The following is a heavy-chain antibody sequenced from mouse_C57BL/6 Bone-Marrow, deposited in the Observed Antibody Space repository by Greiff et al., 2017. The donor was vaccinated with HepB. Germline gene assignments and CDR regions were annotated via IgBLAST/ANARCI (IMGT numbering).Heavy chain of an antibody. Sequence: EVQLVESGGDLVKPGGSLKLSCAASGFTFSSYGMSWVRQTPDQRLEWVATISSGGSYTYYPDSVKGRFTISMDNAKNTLYLQMSSLKSEDTAMYYCARPYYDSWGQGTSVTVSA. CDR3: ARPYYDS. D-gene: IGHD2-4*01. CDR2: ISSGGSYT. CDR1: GFTFSSYG. V-gene: IGHV5-6*01. J-gene: IGHJ4*01.